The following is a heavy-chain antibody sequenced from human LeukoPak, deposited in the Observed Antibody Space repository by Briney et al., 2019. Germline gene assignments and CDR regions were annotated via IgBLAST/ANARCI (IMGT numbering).Heavy chain of an antibody. Sequence: GGSLRLSCAASGFTFSSYWMHWVRQAPGKGLVWVSRINSDGSSTSYADSVKGRFTISRDNAKNTLYLQMNSLRAEDTALYYCARSRHSYDSSGFPHYWGQGTLVTVSS. CDR3: ARSRHSYDSSGFPHY. CDR2: INSDGSST. J-gene: IGHJ4*02. CDR1: GFTFSSYW. V-gene: IGHV3-74*01. D-gene: IGHD3-22*01.